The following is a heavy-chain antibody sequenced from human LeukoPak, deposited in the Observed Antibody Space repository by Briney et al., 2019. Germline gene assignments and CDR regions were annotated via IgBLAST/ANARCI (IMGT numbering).Heavy chain of an antibody. D-gene: IGHD2-15*01. J-gene: IGHJ6*03. Sequence: SVKVSCKASGGTFSSYAISWVRQAPGQGLEWMGGIIPIFGTANYAQKFQGRVTITTDESMSTAYMELSSLRSEDTAVYYCARATLATSYYYYYMDVWGKGTTVTVSS. CDR1: GGTFSSYA. CDR2: IIPIFGTA. V-gene: IGHV1-69*05. CDR3: ARATLATSYYYYYMDV.